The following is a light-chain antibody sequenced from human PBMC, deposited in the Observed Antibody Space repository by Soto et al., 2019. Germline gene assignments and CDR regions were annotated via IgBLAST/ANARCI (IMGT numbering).Light chain of an antibody. CDR3: QQYGSSPWT. CDR1: QSVSSSY. Sequence: EIVLTQSPGTQSFSPGERATLSCRASQSVSSSYLAWYQQKPGQAPRLLIYGASSRATGIPDRFSGRGSGTDFTITISRLDPEDFAVYYCQQYGSSPWTVGQGTKV. CDR2: GAS. J-gene: IGKJ1*01. V-gene: IGKV3-20*01.